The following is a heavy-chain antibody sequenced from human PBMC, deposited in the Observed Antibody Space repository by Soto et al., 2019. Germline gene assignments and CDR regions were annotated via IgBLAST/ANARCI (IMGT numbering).Heavy chain of an antibody. J-gene: IGHJ4*02. CDR1: GGTFSSYV. D-gene: IGHD3-10*01. CDR2: IIPIFGTA. V-gene: IGHV1-69*13. CDR3: ARVDGSGSYPDY. Sequence: GASVKVSCKASGGTFSSYVISWVRQAPGQGLEWMGGIIPIFGTANYAQKFQGRVTITADESTSTAYMELSSLRAEDMAVYYCARVDGSGSYPDYWGQGTLVTVSS.